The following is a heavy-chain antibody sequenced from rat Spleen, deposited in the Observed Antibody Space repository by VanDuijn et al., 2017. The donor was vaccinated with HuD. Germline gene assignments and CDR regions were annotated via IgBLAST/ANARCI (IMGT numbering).Heavy chain of an antibody. V-gene: IGHV2-13*01. CDR1: GFSLISYA. J-gene: IGHJ2*01. Sequence: QVQLKESGPGLVQPSQTLSLTCTVSGFSLISYAVNWVRQPPGKGLEWMGGIWGDGSTSYHSALKSRLSISRDTSKSQVFLKMNSLQTEDTAIDYCVREERGVDYWGQGVMVTVSS. CDR2: IWGDGST. CDR3: VREERGVDY.